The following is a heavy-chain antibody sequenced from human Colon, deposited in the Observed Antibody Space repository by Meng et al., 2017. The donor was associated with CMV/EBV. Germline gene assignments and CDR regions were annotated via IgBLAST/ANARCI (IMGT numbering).Heavy chain of an antibody. Sequence: GGSLKISCAASGFTFNRNSMSWVRQAPGKGLEWVSGINGVGDITYYADSVKGRFTISRDNSKNTLYLRMIDLRAEDTAMYYCAKDRAYCGSFSCSPNYFDGWGQGNLVTVSS. CDR1: GFTFNRNS. CDR2: INGVGDIT. J-gene: IGHJ4*02. D-gene: IGHD2-21*01. CDR3: AKDRAYCGSFSCSPNYFDG. V-gene: IGHV3-23*01.